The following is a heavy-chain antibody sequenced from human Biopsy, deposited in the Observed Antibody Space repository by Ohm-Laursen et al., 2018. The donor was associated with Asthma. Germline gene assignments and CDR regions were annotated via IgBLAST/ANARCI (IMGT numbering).Heavy chain of an antibody. CDR3: ARGWNCGGDCYSLDS. Sequence: TLSLTCGVSGDSIVSGDYSWTWIRQSPGVGLEWIGYIYRNGDTYYNPTLKNRVTISIDRSKSQFSLRLRSVTAADTAVYYCARGWNCGGDCYSLDSWGQGTLVTVSS. D-gene: IGHD2-21*02. CDR1: GDSIVSGDYS. CDR2: IYRNGDT. V-gene: IGHV4-30-2*06. J-gene: IGHJ4*02.